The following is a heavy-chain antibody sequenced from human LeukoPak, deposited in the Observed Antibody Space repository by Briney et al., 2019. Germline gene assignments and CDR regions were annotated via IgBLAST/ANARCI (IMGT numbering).Heavy chain of an antibody. CDR2: IYYSGST. CDR3: ASQTGKWEPNWFDP. J-gene: IGHJ5*02. CDR1: GGSISISNY. D-gene: IGHD1-26*01. V-gene: IGHV4-59*01. Sequence: SETLSLTCTVSGGSISISNYWGWIRQPPGKGLEWIGYIYYSGSTNYNPSLKSRVTISVDTSKNQFSLKLSSVTAADTAVYYCASQTGKWEPNWFDPWGQGTLVTVSS.